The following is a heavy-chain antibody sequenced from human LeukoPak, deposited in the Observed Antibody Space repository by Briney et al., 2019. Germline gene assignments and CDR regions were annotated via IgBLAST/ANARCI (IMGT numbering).Heavy chain of an antibody. D-gene: IGHD2-2*01. J-gene: IGHJ5*02. Sequence: GESLEISCKGSGYSFTSYWIGWVRQMPGKGLEWMGIIYPGDSDTRYSPSFQGQVTISADKSISTAYLQWSSLKASDTAMYYCARTGVPAVPLSWFDPWGQGTLVTVSS. CDR1: GYSFTSYW. CDR3: ARTGVPAVPLSWFDP. CDR2: IYPGDSDT. V-gene: IGHV5-51*01.